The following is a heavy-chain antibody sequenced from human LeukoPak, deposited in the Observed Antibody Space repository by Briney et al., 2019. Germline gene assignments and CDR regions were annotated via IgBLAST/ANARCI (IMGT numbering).Heavy chain of an antibody. J-gene: IGHJ5*02. V-gene: IGHV3-11*06. D-gene: IGHD1-1*01. CDR1: GFTFSDYY. Sequence: PGGSLRLSCAASGFTFSDYYMSWVRQAPGKGLEWVSYISSSSSYTNYADSVKGRFTISRDNAKNSLYLQMNSLRAEDTAVYYCARDPTGTTAWFDPWGQGTLVTVSS. CDR3: ARDPTGTTAWFDP. CDR2: ISSSSSYT.